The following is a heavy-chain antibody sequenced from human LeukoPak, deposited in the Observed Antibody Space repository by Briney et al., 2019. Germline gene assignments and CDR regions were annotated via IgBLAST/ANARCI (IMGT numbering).Heavy chain of an antibody. V-gene: IGHV1-69*01. CDR3: ARSSIPANYWYFDL. J-gene: IGHJ2*01. CDR2: IIPIFGTA. Sequence: SVKVSFKASGGNFSSYAISWVRQAPGQGLEWMGGIIPIFGTANYAQKFQGRVTITADESTSTAYMELSSLRSEDTAVYYCARSSIPANYWYFDLWGRGTLVTVSS. CDR1: GGNFSSYA.